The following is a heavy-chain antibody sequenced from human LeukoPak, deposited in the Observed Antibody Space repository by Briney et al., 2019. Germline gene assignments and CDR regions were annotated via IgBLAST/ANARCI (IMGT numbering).Heavy chain of an antibody. CDR1: GGSISSSSYY. V-gene: IGHV4-39*07. D-gene: IGHD4-17*01. CDR3: YGRRGLFDY. Sequence: SETLSLTCTVSGGSISSSSYYWGWIRQPPGKGLEWIGSIYYSGSTYNNPSLKSRVTISVDTSKNQFSLKLSSVTAAETAVYYCYGRRGLFDYWGQGTLVTVSS. CDR2: IYYSGST. J-gene: IGHJ4*02.